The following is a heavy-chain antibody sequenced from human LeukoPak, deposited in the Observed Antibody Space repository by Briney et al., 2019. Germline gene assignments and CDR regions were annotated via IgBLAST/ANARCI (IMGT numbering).Heavy chain of an antibody. CDR2: IYYTGST. J-gene: IGHJ4*02. D-gene: IGHD3-16*02. Sequence: SETLSLTCAVSGDSISSHYWSWLGQPPGKGLEWIGEIYYTGSTNYNPSLKSRDTISVDTSKNQLDLKLTSATASDTAVYCCVRRVITFGGVVVTYFAYWGQGTLVTVSS. CDR1: GDSISSHY. V-gene: IGHV4-59*11. CDR3: VRRVITFGGVVVTYFAY.